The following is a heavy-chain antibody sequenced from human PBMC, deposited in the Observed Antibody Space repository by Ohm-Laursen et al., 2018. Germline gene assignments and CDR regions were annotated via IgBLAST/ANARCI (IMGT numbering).Heavy chain of an antibody. D-gene: IGHD6-19*01. Sequence: SLRLSCAASGFTFSNSWMTWVRQAPGKGLEWVASIKQDGSDKYYADSVKGRFTISRDNAKNTLYLQMNSLRAEDTAVYYCAREELESSGWADWGQGTLVTVSS. CDR3: AREELESSGWAD. CDR1: GFTFSNSW. J-gene: IGHJ4*02. V-gene: IGHV3-7*01. CDR2: IKQDGSDK.